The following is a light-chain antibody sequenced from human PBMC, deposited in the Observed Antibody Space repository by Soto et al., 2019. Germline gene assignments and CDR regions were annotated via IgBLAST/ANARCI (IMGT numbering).Light chain of an antibody. J-gene: IGKJ1*01. CDR2: KAS. CDR1: QTISSW. V-gene: IGKV1-5*03. Sequence: DIQMTQSPSTLSASVGDRFTSTCRASQTISSWLAWYQQKPGKAPKLLIYKASSLESGVPLRFSGSGSGTEFTLTISSLQPDDFATYDCQHYNSHHVTFGQGTKVDIK. CDR3: QHYNSHHVT.